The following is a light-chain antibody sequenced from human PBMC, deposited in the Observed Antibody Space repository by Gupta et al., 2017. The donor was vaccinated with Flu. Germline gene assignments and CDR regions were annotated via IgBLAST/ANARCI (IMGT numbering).Light chain of an antibody. V-gene: IGKV3-11*01. Sequence: ATLSLSPGERATLSCRASQSITSYVTWYQQRPGQAPRLLIYGASNRATDIPSRFSGSGSGTDFTLTISSLEPDDFAVYYCQHRPYWQSISCGQGTRLDIK. CDR1: QSITSY. J-gene: IGKJ5*01. CDR3: QHRPYWQSIS. CDR2: GAS.